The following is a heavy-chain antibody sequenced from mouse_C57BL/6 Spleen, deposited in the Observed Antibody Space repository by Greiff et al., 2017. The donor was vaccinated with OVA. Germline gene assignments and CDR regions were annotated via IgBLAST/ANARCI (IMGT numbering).Heavy chain of an antibody. V-gene: IGHV1-15*01. CDR2: IDPETGGT. Sequence: QVQLQQSGAELVRPGASVTLSCKASGYTFTDYEMHWVKQTPVHGLEWIGAIDPETGGTAYNQKFKGKAILTADKSSSTAYLELRSLTSEESAVCDCTSSRYSNYAMDYWGQGTSVTVSS. D-gene: IGHD2-5*01. CDR3: TSSRYSNYAMDY. CDR1: GYTFTDYE. J-gene: IGHJ4*01.